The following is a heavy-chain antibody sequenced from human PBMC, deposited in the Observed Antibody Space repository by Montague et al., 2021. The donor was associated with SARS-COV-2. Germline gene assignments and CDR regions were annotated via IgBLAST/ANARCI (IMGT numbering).Heavy chain of an antibody. CDR3: ARCLGGSGWLDY. D-gene: IGHD6-25*01. V-gene: IGHV4-39*01. Sequence: SGSTYYKSRVTISVDTSKNHFSLKVTSVTAADTAVYYCARCLGGSGWLDYWGQGTLVTVVS. CDR2: SGST. J-gene: IGHJ4*02.